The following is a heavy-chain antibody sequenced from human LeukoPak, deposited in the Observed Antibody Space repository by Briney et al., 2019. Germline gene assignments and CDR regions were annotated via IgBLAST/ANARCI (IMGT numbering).Heavy chain of an antibody. J-gene: IGHJ6*02. CDR2: IYHSGST. V-gene: IGHV4-4*02. CDR1: GGSISSSNW. CDR3: VGGRGITGTRTPMDV. D-gene: IGHD1-20*01. Sequence: PSETLSLTCAVSGGSISSSNWWSWVRQPPGKGLEWIGEIYHSGSTNYNPSLKSRVTISVDKSKNQFSLKLSSVTAADTAVYYCVGGRGITGTRTPMDVWGQGTTVTVSS.